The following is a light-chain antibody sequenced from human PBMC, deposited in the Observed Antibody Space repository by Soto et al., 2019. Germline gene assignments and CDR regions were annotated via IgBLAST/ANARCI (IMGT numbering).Light chain of an antibody. CDR3: QQRRNWPPIYT. CDR2: DAS. Sequence: EIVLTQSPATLSLSPGERATLSCRASQSVSTYLAWYQQKPGQAPRLLIYDASNRATGIPARFNGSGSGTDFTLTISTLEPEDFAVYYCQQRRNWPPIYTFGQGTKLEI. V-gene: IGKV3-11*01. J-gene: IGKJ2*01. CDR1: QSVSTY.